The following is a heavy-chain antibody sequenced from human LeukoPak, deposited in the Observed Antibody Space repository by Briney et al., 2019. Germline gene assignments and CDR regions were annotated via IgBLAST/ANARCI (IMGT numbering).Heavy chain of an antibody. CDR1: GFTFSSYS. J-gene: IGHJ4*02. CDR3: AREAAAGRDDY. Sequence: PGGCLRLSCAASGFTFSSYSMNWVRQAPGKGLEWVSSISSSSSYIYYADSVKGRFTISRDNAKNSLYLQMNGLRAEDTAVYYCAREAAAGRDDYWGQGTLVTVSS. D-gene: IGHD6-13*01. CDR2: ISSSSSYI. V-gene: IGHV3-21*01.